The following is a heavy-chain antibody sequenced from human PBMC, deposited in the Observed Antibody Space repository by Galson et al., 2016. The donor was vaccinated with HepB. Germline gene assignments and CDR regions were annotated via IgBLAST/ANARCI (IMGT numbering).Heavy chain of an antibody. Sequence: CTVSGGSNSSSGFYWGWIRQPPGKGLEWIGSIYYSGSTYYNPSLKSRVTISVDTSKNQFSLKLSSVTAADTAVYYCARRSITTMHVWGQGTTVTVSS. V-gene: IGHV4-39*01. CDR2: IYYSGST. J-gene: IGHJ6*02. CDR3: ARRSITTMHV. D-gene: IGHD3-22*01. CDR1: GGSNSSSGFY.